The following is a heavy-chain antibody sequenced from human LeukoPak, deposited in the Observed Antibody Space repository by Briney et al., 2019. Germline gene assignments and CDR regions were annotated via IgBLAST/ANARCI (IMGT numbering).Heavy chain of an antibody. CDR2: IYPGDSDT. Sequence: GESLKISCKGSGYSFTSYWIGWVRQMPGKGLELMGFIYPGDSDTRYSPSFQGQVTISADESISTAYLQWSSLKASDTAMYYCARIVVVPAGGTSFDPWGQGTLVTVSS. CDR1: GYSFTSYW. D-gene: IGHD2-2*01. CDR3: ARIVVVPAGGTSFDP. J-gene: IGHJ5*02. V-gene: IGHV5-51*01.